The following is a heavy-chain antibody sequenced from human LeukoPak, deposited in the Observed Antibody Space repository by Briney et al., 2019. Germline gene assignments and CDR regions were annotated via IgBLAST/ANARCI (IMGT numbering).Heavy chain of an antibody. D-gene: IGHD3-10*01. CDR3: ARNAISAYGSGSYYNVDP. V-gene: IGHV3-11*01. CDR2: ISSSGSTI. J-gene: IGHJ5*02. CDR1: GFTFSDYY. Sequence: PGGSLRLSCAASGFTFSDYYMSWIRQALGKGLEWVSYISSSGSTIYYADSVKGRLTISRDNAKNSLYLQMNSLRAEDTAVYYCARNAISAYGSGSYYNVDPWGQGTLVTVSS.